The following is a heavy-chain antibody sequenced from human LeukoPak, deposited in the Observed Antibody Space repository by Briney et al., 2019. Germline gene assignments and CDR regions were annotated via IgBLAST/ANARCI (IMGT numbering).Heavy chain of an antibody. D-gene: IGHD6-19*01. V-gene: IGHV1-2*02. CDR1: GYTFIGHY. Sequence: GASVKVSCKASGYTFIGHYIHWVRQAPGQGLEWMGWINPHTTSRNFAQKFQGRVTMTRNTSISTVYMELSRLTSDDTAVYYCARDVGTGWYNFDHWGQGTLVTVSS. CDR2: INPHTTSR. CDR3: ARDVGTGWYNFDH. J-gene: IGHJ4*02.